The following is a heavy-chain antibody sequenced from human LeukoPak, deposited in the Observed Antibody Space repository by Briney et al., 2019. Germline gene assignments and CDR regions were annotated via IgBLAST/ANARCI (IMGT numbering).Heavy chain of an antibody. CDR1: GYSISSGYY. D-gene: IGHD3-22*01. Sequence: SETLSLTCAVSGYSISSGYYWGWIRQPPGKGLEWIGSIYHSGSTYYNPSLKSRVTISVDTSKNQFSLKLSSVTAADTAVYYCARLGRYYYDSSGSYLEEYIDYWGQGTLVTVSS. J-gene: IGHJ4*02. CDR3: ARLGRYYYDSSGSYLEEYIDY. V-gene: IGHV4-38-2*01. CDR2: IYHSGST.